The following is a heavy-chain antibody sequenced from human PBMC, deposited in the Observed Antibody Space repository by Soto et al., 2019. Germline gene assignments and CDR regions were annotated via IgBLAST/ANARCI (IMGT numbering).Heavy chain of an antibody. CDR2: ISSSSTI. CDR3: ARPEYSSSSYGMDV. Sequence: GGSLRLSCAASGFTFSSYSMNWVRQAPGKGLEWVSYISSSSTIYCADSVKGRFTISRDNAKNSLYLQMNSLRDEDTAVYYCARPEYSSSSYGMDVWGQGTTVTVSS. J-gene: IGHJ6*02. D-gene: IGHD6-6*01. V-gene: IGHV3-48*02. CDR1: GFTFSSYS.